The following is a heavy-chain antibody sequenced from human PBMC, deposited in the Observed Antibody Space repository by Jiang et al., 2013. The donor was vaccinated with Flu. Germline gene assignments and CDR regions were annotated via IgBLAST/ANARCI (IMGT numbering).Heavy chain of an antibody. CDR1: GYTFTSYY. J-gene: IGHJ4*02. Sequence: VQLVESGAEVKKPGASVKVSCKASGYTFTSYYMHWVRQAPGQGLEWMGIINPSGGSTSYAQKFQGRVTMTRDTSTSTVYMKLSSLRFEDTAVYYCARDAWWGSYLDYWGQGTLVTVSS. D-gene: IGHD3-16*01. CDR3: ARDAWWGSYLDY. V-gene: IGHV1-46*01. CDR2: INPSGGST.